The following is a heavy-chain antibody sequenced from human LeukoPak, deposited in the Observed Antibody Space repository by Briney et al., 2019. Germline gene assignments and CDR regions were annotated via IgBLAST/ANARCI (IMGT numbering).Heavy chain of an antibody. CDR3: ARDRNSASSNNWFDP. CDR2: ISYDGGKE. V-gene: IGHV3-30-3*01. D-gene: IGHD6-6*01. J-gene: IGHJ5*02. CDR1: GFTFNSYA. Sequence: GGSLRLSCAASGFTFNSYALHWVRQAPGKGLVWVLVISYDGGKEYSGDSVKGRFTHSRENSQNTLYLQMNSLRGEDTAVYYCARDRNSASSNNWFDPWGQGTLVTVSS.